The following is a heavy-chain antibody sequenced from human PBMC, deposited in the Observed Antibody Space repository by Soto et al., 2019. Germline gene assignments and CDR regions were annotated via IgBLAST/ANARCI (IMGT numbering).Heavy chain of an antibody. CDR2: ISAYNGNT. J-gene: IGHJ4*02. D-gene: IGHD3-9*01. Sequence: ASVKVSCKASGYTFTSYGISWVRRAPGQGLEWMGWISAYNGNTNYAQKLQGRVTMTTDTSTSTAYMELRSLRSDDTAVYYCARDEGGRYFDWLLPFDSWGQGTLVTVSS. V-gene: IGHV1-18*01. CDR1: GYTFTSYG. CDR3: ARDEGGRYFDWLLPFDS.